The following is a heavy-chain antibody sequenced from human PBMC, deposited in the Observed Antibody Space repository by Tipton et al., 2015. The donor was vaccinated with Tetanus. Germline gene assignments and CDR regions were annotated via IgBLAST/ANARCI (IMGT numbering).Heavy chain of an antibody. CDR1: GFNSRSYW. CDR3: VRRWFGTQYYFGMDV. Sequence: SLRLSCDASGFNSRSYWMHWVRQTPGKGLMWVSRINSGGSARSYAESVQGRFTISRDNDKNTLYLQMNSLRPEDTAVYYCVRRWFGTQYYFGMDVWGQGTTVTVSS. J-gene: IGHJ6*02. V-gene: IGHV3-74*01. D-gene: IGHD2/OR15-2a*01. CDR2: INSGGSAR.